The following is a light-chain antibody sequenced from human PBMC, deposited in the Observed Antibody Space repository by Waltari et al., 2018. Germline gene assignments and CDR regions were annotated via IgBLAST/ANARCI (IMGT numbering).Light chain of an antibody. V-gene: IGLV2-23*03. CDR2: EGS. CDR1: SSYVGRNNL. J-gene: IGLJ2*01. Sequence: QSALTQPASVSGSPGQSIPITCTGTSSYVGRNNLVSWYQQHPGQAPKVVIYEGSERPSGISNRFSGSKSGITASLTISGLQPEDEADYYCCSYAGSGTFVVFGGGTKLTVL. CDR3: CSYAGSGTFVV.